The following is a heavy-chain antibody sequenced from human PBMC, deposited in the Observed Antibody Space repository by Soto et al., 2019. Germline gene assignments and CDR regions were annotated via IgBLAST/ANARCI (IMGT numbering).Heavy chain of an antibody. V-gene: IGHV4-31*03. CDR1: GGSISSGGYY. Sequence: SETLSLTCTVSGGSISSGGYYWSWIRQHPGKGLEWTGYIYYSGSTYYNPSLKSRVTISVDTSKNQFSLKLSSVTAADTAVYYCARQTGYCTNGVCKTTSFDYWGQGTLVTVSS. CDR3: ARQTGYCTNGVCKTTSFDY. D-gene: IGHD2-8*01. CDR2: IYYSGST. J-gene: IGHJ4*02.